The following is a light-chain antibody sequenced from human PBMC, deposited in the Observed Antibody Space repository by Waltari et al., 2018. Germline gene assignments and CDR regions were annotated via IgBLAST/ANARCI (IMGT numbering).Light chain of an antibody. CDR2: AAS. Sequence: EIVMTQSPATLSLSLGERATLSCRASQSISRYLAWYQQKPGKAPRLLIYAASSRATGIPDRLSGSGSGTDFSLTFSGLGPEDLAVYYGKNHERLPAMFGQGTKVEI. J-gene: IGKJ1*01. CDR3: KNHERLPAM. V-gene: IGKV3-20*01. CDR1: QSISRY.